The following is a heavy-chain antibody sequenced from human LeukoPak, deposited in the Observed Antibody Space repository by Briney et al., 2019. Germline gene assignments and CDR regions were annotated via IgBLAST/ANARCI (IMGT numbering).Heavy chain of an antibody. V-gene: IGHV4-39*01. CDR1: GGSISSYSHY. Sequence: SETLSLTCTVSGGSISSYSHYWGWIRQPPGKGLEWVGSIYYSGSTYYNPSLKSRVTISVDTSKNQFSLKLSSVTAADTAVYYCARRRRYYYGSGETYFDYWGQGTLVTVSS. CDR2: IYYSGST. CDR3: ARRRRYYYGSGETYFDY. D-gene: IGHD3-10*01. J-gene: IGHJ4*02.